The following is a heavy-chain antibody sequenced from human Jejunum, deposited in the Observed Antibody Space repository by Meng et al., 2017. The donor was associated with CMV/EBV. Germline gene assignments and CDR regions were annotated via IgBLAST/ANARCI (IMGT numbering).Heavy chain of an antibody. Sequence: TFDNYAMHWVRQAPGKGLGWVSGISWNSDTIGYADSVKGRFTISRDNAKNSLYLQMNSLRAEDTALYYCAKDSCSDSTCSNWLDPWGQGTLVTVSS. D-gene: IGHD2-2*01. V-gene: IGHV3-9*01. CDR3: AKDSCSDSTCSNWLDP. CDR2: ISWNSDTI. J-gene: IGHJ5*02. CDR1: TFDNYA.